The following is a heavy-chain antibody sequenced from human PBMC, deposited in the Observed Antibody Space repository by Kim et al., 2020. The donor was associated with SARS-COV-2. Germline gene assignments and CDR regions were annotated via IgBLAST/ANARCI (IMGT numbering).Heavy chain of an antibody. CDR2: ISYDGSNK. J-gene: IGHJ5*02. Sequence: GGSLRLSCAASGFTFSSYAMHWVRQAPGKGLEWVAVISYDGSNKYYADSVKGRFTISRDNSKNTLYLQMNSLRAEDTAVYYCARGTRLFSSWHFSGGILDPWGQGTLVTVSS. CDR3: ARGTRLFSSWHFSGGILDP. CDR1: GFTFSSYA. V-gene: IGHV3-30*04. D-gene: IGHD6-13*01.